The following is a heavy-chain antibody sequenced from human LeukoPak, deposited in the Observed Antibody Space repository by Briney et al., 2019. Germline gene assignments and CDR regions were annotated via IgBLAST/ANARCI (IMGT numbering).Heavy chain of an antibody. V-gene: IGHV1-18*01. CDR3: ARESVFDIAVAVKWEGGWFDP. Sequence: ASVKVSCKASGYTFTSYGISWVRQAPGQGLEWMGWISAYNGNTNYAQKLQGRVTMTTDTSTSTAYMELRSLRSDDTAVYYCARESVFDIAVAVKWEGGWFDPWGQGTLVTVSS. CDR1: GYTFTSYG. J-gene: IGHJ5*02. CDR2: ISAYNGNT. D-gene: IGHD6-19*01.